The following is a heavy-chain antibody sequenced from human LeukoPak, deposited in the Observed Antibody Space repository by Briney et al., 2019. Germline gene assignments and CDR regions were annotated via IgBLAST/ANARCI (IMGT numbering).Heavy chain of an antibody. D-gene: IGHD2-15*01. J-gene: IGHJ4*02. Sequence: AGGSLRLSCAASGFMFSTYWMSWVRQAPGKGLEWVANIKQDGSERYNVDSVKGRFTISRDNAKNSLYLQMNSLRVEDTAVYHCARGRYCSGGSCYGALGYYFDYWGQGTLVTVSS. CDR2: IKQDGSER. V-gene: IGHV3-7*01. CDR1: GFMFSTYW. CDR3: ARGRYCSGGSCYGALGYYFDY.